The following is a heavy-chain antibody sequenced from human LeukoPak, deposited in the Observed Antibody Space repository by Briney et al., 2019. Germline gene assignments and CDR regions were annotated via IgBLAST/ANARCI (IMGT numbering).Heavy chain of an antibody. CDR2: ISAYNGNT. D-gene: IGHD3-3*01. V-gene: IGHV1-18*01. J-gene: IGHJ3*02. Sequence: ASVKVSCKTSGYTFTSYGISWVRQAPGQGLEWMGWISAYNGNTNYAQKLQGRVTMTTDTSTSTAYMGLRSLRSDDTAVYYCAREEPEADYDFWSGLGAFDIWGQGTMVTVSS. CDR3: AREEPEADYDFWSGLGAFDI. CDR1: GYTFTSYG.